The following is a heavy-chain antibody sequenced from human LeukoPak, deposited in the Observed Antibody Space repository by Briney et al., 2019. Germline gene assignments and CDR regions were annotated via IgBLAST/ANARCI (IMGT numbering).Heavy chain of an antibody. D-gene: IGHD4-17*01. V-gene: IGHV3-30*02. Sequence: PGGSLRLSCAASGFTFSSYGMHWVRQAPGKGLEWVAFIRYDGTKKYYADSVKGRFTISRDNSKNTLYLQMNSLRAEDTAVYYCAKTFFVYADYGPFDYWGQGTPVTVSS. CDR3: AKTFFVYADYGPFDY. J-gene: IGHJ4*02. CDR2: IRYDGTKK. CDR1: GFTFSSYG.